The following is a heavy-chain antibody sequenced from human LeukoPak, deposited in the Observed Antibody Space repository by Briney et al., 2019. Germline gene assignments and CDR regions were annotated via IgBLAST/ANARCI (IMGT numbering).Heavy chain of an antibody. J-gene: IGHJ4*02. CDR2: ISSSSTTI. Sequence: GGSLRLSCAASGFIFSSYSMKWVRQASGKGLEWVSYISSSSTTIYYADSVKGRFTISRDNAKNSLYLQMNSLRAEDTAVYYCARVVGATTNYWGQGTLVTVSS. V-gene: IGHV3-48*01. D-gene: IGHD1-26*01. CDR3: ARVVGATTNY. CDR1: GFIFSSYS.